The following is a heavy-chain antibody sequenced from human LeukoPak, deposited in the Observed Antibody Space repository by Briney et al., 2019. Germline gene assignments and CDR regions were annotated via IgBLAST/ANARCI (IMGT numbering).Heavy chain of an antibody. CDR2: IYISGST. Sequence: SETLSLTCTVSGGSISSYYWSWIRQPAGKGLGWIGRIYISGSTNYNPSLKSRVTMSVDTSKNQFSLKLSSVTAADTAVYYCARDYSSSSGKAFDTWGQGTMVTVSS. D-gene: IGHD6-6*01. CDR3: ARDYSSSSGKAFDT. CDR1: GGSISSYY. J-gene: IGHJ3*02. V-gene: IGHV4-4*07.